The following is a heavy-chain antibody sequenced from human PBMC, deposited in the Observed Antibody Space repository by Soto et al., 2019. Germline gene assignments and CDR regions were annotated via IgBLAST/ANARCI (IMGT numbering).Heavy chain of an antibody. Sequence: ASVKVSCKASGYTFTSYGISWVRQAPGQGLEWMGWISAYNGNTNYAQKLQGRVTMTTDTSTSTAYMELRSLRSDDTAVYYCARDLDILLWFGEFPAQVATGDYYYGMDVWGQGTTVTVSS. CDR2: ISAYNGNT. CDR3: ARDLDILLWFGEFPAQVATGDYYYGMDV. V-gene: IGHV1-18*01. CDR1: GYTFTSYG. D-gene: IGHD3-10*01. J-gene: IGHJ6*02.